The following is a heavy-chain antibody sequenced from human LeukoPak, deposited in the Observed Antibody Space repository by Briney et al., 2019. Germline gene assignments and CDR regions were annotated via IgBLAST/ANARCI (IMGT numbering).Heavy chain of an antibody. CDR3: ARVQGDYRNFNNKWFDP. V-gene: IGHV1-69*05. CDR2: IIPIFGTA. J-gene: IGHJ5*02. CDR1: GGTFSNFA. Sequence: ASVKVSCKASGGTFSNFAISWVRQAPGQGLQWMGGIIPIFGTASYAQKFQGRVTITTDESTSTAYMELRSLRSEDTAVYYCARVQGDYRNFNNKWFDPWGQGTLVTVSS. D-gene: IGHD4-11*01.